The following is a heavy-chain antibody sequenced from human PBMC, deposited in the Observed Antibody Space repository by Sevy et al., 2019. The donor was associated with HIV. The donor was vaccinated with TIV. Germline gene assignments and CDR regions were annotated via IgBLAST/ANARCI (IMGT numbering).Heavy chain of an antibody. V-gene: IGHV4-61*01. J-gene: IGHJ6*02. Sequence: SKTLSLTCTVSGGSVSSGSYYWRWIRQPPGKRLEWIGYIYHSGSTNYNPSLKSRVSISVDTSKNQFSLKLSSVTAADSAAYDCARDAVPYYYYSRYYYGMDVWGQGTTVTVSS. CDR1: GGSVSSGSYY. D-gene: IGHD3-22*01. CDR3: ARDAVPYYYYSRYYYGMDV. CDR2: IYHSGST.